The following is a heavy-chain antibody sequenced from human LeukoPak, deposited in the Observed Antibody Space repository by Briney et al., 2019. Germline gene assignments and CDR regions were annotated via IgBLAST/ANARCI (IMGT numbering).Heavy chain of an antibody. CDR3: ARDPIGSRWPYYFDY. V-gene: IGHV1-3*01. J-gene: IGHJ4*02. Sequence: WASVKVSCKASGYTFTTYAMHWVRQAPGQRLEWMGWINAGNGNTKYSQKFQARVTIIRDTSASTAYMELSSLRSEDTAVYYCARDPIGSRWPYYFDYWGQGTLVTVSS. D-gene: IGHD2-15*01. CDR2: INAGNGNT. CDR1: GYTFTTYA.